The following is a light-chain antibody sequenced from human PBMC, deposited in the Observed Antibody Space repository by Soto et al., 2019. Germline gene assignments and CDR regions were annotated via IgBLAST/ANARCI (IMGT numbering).Light chain of an antibody. CDR2: AAS. CDR3: QQANSFPLT. CDR1: QDISSW. V-gene: IGKV1-12*01. J-gene: IGKJ4*01. Sequence: DIQMTQSPSSVSASVGDRVTITCRASQDISSWLAWYQQKPGKATKLLINAASSLHSGVPARFSASDSGTDFTLTISSVQPEDSATYYCQQANSFPLTLGGGTKVEF.